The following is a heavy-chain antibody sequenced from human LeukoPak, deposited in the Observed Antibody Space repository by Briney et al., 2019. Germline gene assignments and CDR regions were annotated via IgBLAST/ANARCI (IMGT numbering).Heavy chain of an antibody. J-gene: IGHJ4*02. V-gene: IGHV3-11*01. CDR1: GFTFSDYY. Sequence: TGGSLRLSSAASGFTFSDYYMSWIRQAPGKGLEWVSYISSSGSTIYYADSVKGRFTISRDNAKNSLYLQMNSLRAEDTAVYYCATSQDGYKITPIDYWGQGTLVTVSS. D-gene: IGHD5-24*01. CDR2: ISSSGSTI. CDR3: ATSQDGYKITPIDY.